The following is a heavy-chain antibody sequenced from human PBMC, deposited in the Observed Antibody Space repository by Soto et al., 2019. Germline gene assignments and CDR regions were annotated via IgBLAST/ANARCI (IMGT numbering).Heavy chain of an antibody. V-gene: IGHV5-51*01. Sequence: GESLKISCTASGYSFISYWIAWVRQMPGKGLEWMGIMYPGDSDTRYSPSFQGQVTMSADKSISTAYLQWSSLKASDTAVYYCARSIREQWLADYWGQGTLVTVSS. D-gene: IGHD6-19*01. J-gene: IGHJ4*02. CDR2: MYPGDSDT. CDR3: ARSIREQWLADY. CDR1: GYSFISYW.